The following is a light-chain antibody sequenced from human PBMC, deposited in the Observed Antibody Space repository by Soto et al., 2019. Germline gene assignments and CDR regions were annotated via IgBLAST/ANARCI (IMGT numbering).Light chain of an antibody. J-gene: IGLJ3*02. CDR1: SSDVGTHGY. Sequence: QSVLTQPPSASGSPGQLVTISCTGTSSDVGTHGYVSWYQQHAGKAPKLMIYDVTKRPSGVPDRFSGSKSANTASLTVSGLQAEDEADYYCMCYAGGNNWVFGGGTKLTVL. CDR2: DVT. V-gene: IGLV2-8*01. CDR3: MCYAGGNNWV.